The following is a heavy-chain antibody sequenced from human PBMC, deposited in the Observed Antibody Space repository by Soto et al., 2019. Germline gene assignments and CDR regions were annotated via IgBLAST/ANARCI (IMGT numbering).Heavy chain of an antibody. V-gene: IGHV3-11*01. CDR3: ARRRTLTGGHYDFWSGYYSSWDY. J-gene: IGHJ4*02. CDR2: ISSSGSTI. D-gene: IGHD3-3*01. Sequence: QVQLVESGGGLVKPGGSLRLSCAASGFTFSDYYMSWIRQAPGKGLEWVSYISSSGSTIYYADSVKGRFTISRDNAKNSLYMKMNSRSAEDTAVYYCARRRTLTGGHYDFWSGYYSSWDYWGQGTLFTVSS. CDR1: GFTFSDYY.